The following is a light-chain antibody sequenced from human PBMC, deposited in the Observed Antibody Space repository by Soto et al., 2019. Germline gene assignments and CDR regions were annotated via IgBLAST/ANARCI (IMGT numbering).Light chain of an antibody. J-gene: IGKJ5*01. CDR1: LSVSVY. CDR2: DAS. CDR3: HQRQYWPPIT. Sequence: VVFTQSPAPLSLSPGKRATLSCRTSLSVSVYLDWYQQKPGQAPRLLISDASNRATGIPARFSGSGSGTDFTLTISSLEPEDFAVYYCHQRQYWPPITFGQGTRLEIK. V-gene: IGKV3-11*01.